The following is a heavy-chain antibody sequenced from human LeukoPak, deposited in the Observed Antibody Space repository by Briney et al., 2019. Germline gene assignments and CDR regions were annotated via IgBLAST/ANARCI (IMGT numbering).Heavy chain of an antibody. CDR2: ISSSSSYI. D-gene: IGHD2-2*01. CDR3: ARDLRYCSSTSCPFDY. V-gene: IGHV3-21*01. J-gene: IGHJ4*02. Sequence: PGGSLRLSCAASGFTFSSYSMNWVRQAPGKGLEWVSSISSSSSYIYYADSVKGRLTISRDNAKNSLFLQMNSLRAEDTAVYYCARDLRYCSSTSCPFDYWGQGTLVTVSS. CDR1: GFTFSSYS.